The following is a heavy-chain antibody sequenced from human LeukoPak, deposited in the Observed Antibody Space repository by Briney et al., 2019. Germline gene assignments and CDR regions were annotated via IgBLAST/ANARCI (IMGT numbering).Heavy chain of an antibody. D-gene: IGHD3-22*01. CDR2: IKQDGSVI. V-gene: IGHV3-7*01. CDR3: ARESTSYYDSSGYPY. Sequence: GGSLRLSCAASGFTFRTYWMNWVRQAPGKGLEWLANIKQDGSVIHYVDSVKGRFTVSRDNAKNSLYLQMNSLRAEDTAVYYCARESTSYYDSSGYPYWGQGTLVTVSS. CDR1: GFTFRTYW. J-gene: IGHJ4*02.